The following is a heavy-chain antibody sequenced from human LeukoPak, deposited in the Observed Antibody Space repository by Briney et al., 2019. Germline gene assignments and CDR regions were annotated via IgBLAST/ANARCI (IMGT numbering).Heavy chain of an antibody. Sequence: RSGGSLRLSCVVSGFTFSSYIMNWVRQAPGKGLEWISYISSSSTTIYYADSVKGRFTISRDNAKNSLYLQMNSLRDEDTAVYYCARDLYFWGQGTLVTVSS. D-gene: IGHD2-15*01. J-gene: IGHJ4*02. CDR1: GFTFSSYI. V-gene: IGHV3-48*02. CDR3: ARDLYF. CDR2: ISSSSTTI.